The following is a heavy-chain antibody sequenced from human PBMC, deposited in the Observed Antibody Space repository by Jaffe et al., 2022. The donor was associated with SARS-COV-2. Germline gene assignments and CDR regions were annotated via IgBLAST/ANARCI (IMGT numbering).Heavy chain of an antibody. CDR2: ISGSGGST. D-gene: IGHD2-21*02. CDR3: AMPGGGLLYYFDY. J-gene: IGHJ4*02. Sequence: EVQLLESGGGLVQPGGSLRLSCAASGFTFSSYAMSWVRQAPGKGLEWVSAISGSGGSTYYADSVKGRFTISRDNSKNTLYLQMNSLRAEDTAVYYCAMPGGGLLYYFDYWGQGTLVTVSS. CDR1: GFTFSSYA. V-gene: IGHV3-23*01.